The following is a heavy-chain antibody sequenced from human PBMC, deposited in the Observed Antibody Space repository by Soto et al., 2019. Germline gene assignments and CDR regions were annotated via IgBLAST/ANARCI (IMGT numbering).Heavy chain of an antibody. V-gene: IGHV1-18*01. CDR1: GYTFTSYG. J-gene: IGHJ3*02. D-gene: IGHD6-19*01. CDR3: ARAPLPTMAGTYSAFDN. Sequence: ASVKVSCKASGYTFTSYGISWVRQAPGQGLEWMGWISAYNGNTNYAQKLQGRVTMTTDTSTSTAYMELRSLRSDDTAVYYCARAPLPTMAGTYSAFDNWGQGTMVTVSS. CDR2: ISAYNGNT.